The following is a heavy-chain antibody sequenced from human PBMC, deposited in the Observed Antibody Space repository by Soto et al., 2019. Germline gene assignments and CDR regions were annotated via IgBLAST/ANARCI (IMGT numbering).Heavy chain of an antibody. CDR1: GYTFTGYY. V-gene: IGHV1-2*02. Sequence: ASVKVSCKASGYTFTGYYMHWVRQAPGQGLEWMGWINPNSGGTNYAQKFQGRVTMTRDTSISTAYMELSRLRSDDTAVYYCARYCSSNRCSVYYGMDVWGQGTTVTVSS. J-gene: IGHJ6*02. CDR3: ARYCSSNRCSVYYGMDV. D-gene: IGHD2-2*01. CDR2: INPNSGGT.